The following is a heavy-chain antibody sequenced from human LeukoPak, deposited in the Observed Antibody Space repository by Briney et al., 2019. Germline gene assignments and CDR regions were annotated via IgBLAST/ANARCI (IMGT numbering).Heavy chain of an antibody. CDR3: GRGNYGVDG. Sequence: GGSLRLSCAASGFTFSDYYMTWIRQAPGKGLEWVSYITGRGTNTNYADSVKGRFTISRDNARNSLYLQMNSLRAEDTAVYYCGRGNYGVDGWGQGTTVTVSS. V-gene: IGHV3-11*05. J-gene: IGHJ6*02. CDR2: ITGRGTNT. CDR1: GFTFSDYY.